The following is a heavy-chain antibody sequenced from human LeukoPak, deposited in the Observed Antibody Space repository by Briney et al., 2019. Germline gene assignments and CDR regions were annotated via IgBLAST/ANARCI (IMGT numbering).Heavy chain of an antibody. D-gene: IGHD7-27*01. V-gene: IGHV1-2*02. CDR3: ARDENWGPDY. J-gene: IGHJ4*02. CDR1: GFTFTGHY. CDR2: IHAGRGDT. Sequence: ASVKVSCKASGFTFTGHYMHWVRQSPGQGLDWMGWIHAGRGDTNYAQKFQGRFTMTRDTSINTLFMELSSLRSDDTAVYYCARDENWGPDYWGQGTLVTVSS.